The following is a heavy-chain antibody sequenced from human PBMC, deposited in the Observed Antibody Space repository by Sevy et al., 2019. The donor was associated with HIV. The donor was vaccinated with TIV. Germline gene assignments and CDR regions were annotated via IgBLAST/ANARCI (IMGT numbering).Heavy chain of an antibody. D-gene: IGHD3-9*01. V-gene: IGHV4-39*01. J-gene: IGHJ4*02. CDR1: GGSISSSTYY. CDR3: ARLGGLRFFDWSSLNYFDY. Sequence: SETLSLTCSVSGGSISSSTYYWGWIRQPPGRGLEWIGSVYFTGSTYYNPSLKSRVTISVDTSKNEFSLKVNSVTAADTAGYYCARLGGLRFFDWSSLNYFDYWGQGTLVTVSS. CDR2: VYFTGST.